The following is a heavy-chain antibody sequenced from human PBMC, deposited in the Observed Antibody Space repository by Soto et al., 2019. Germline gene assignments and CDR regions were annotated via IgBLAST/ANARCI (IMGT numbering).Heavy chain of an antibody. J-gene: IGHJ4*02. CDR2: VSVDGSLE. D-gene: IGHD3-22*01. V-gene: IGHV3-30-3*01. Sequence: QVQLVESVGGVVQPGGSLRLSCVASGFTFSTYAIHWVRQAPGKGLEWVALVSVDGSLEYYADSVKGRSTVSRDNSKSTLYFQMNSLRPEDTAFYYCARRRAGSGYYFDHWGQGTLVTVSS. CDR3: ARRRAGSGYYFDH. CDR1: GFTFSTYA.